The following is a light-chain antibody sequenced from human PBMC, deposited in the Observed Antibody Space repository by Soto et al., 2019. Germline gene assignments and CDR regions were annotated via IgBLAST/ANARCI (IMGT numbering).Light chain of an antibody. J-gene: IGKJ1*01. CDR2: GAS. Sequence: EIVVAQSPGTLSLSPGEVATLSCRASQSVSSNYLAWYQQKPGQAPRLLIYGASNRATGIPDRFSGSGSGTEFTLTISSLQSEDFAVYYCQQYNNWPRTFGQGTKVDIK. CDR3: QQYNNWPRT. CDR1: QSVSSN. V-gene: IGKV3D-15*01.